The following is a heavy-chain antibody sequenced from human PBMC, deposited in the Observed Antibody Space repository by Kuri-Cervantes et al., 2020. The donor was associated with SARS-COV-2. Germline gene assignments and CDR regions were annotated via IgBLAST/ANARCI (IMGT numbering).Heavy chain of an antibody. Sequence: SETLSLTCAVSGGPISSSNWWSWVRQPPGKGLEWIGEIYHSGSTNYNPSLKSRVTISVDKSKNQFSLKLSSATAADTAVYYCAKTPGYSYGALYFDYWGQGTLVTVSS. V-gene: IGHV4-4*02. D-gene: IGHD5-18*01. CDR1: GGPISSSNW. CDR2: IYHSGST. J-gene: IGHJ4*02. CDR3: AKTPGYSYGALYFDY.